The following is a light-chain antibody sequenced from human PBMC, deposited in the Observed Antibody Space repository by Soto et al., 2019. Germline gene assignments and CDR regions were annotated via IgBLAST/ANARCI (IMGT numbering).Light chain of an antibody. CDR1: QSINNY. V-gene: IGKV1-39*01. CDR3: QQSLTMPIT. J-gene: IGKJ5*01. Sequence: DIQMTQSPASLSVSVGDRVTITCRASQSINNYLNWYLQRPGQAPKLLVRSASTLQRGVPSRFSGSGSRTEFTLTNADLQPDAFGTYYCQQSLTMPITFGHGTRLEIK. CDR2: SAS.